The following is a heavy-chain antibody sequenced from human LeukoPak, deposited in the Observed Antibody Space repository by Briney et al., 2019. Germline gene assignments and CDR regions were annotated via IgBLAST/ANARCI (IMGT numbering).Heavy chain of an antibody. D-gene: IGHD1-26*01. V-gene: IGHV3-73*01. CDR3: TRHGRGSLNVFDV. Sequence: GGSLRLSCAASGFTLSGSAMHWVRQASGKGLEWVGRIRTEANSFATAYAASVEGRFTIPRDDSQNTAYLQMDSLKTEDTAVYYCTRHGRGSLNVFDVWGQGTMVTVSS. CDR2: IRTEANSFAT. CDR1: GFTLSGSA. J-gene: IGHJ3*01.